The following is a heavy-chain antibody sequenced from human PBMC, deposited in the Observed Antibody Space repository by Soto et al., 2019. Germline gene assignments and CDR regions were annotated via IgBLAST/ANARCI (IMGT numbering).Heavy chain of an antibody. CDR3: ARDGGGLAH. V-gene: IGHV3-74*01. CDR2: DSDDGSTT. Sequence: EVQLVESGGGLVQPGESLRLSCAASGFTFSNYRMHWVRQGPGKGLVWVSFDSDDGSTTRYADPVKGRFTISRDNAKNTVFLAMNSLTVEDTAIYYCARDGGGLAHWGQGALVSVSS. CDR1: GFTFSNYR. J-gene: IGHJ1*01. D-gene: IGHD3-10*01.